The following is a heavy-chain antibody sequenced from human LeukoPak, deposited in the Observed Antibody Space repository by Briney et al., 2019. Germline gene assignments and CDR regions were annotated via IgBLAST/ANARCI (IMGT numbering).Heavy chain of an antibody. CDR3: AKLSSGYYSTPFDY. D-gene: IGHD3-22*01. J-gene: IGHJ4*02. CDR1: GYSFTNYW. V-gene: IGHV5-51*01. Sequence: GESLKISCKGSGYSFTNYWIGWVRQMPGKGLEWMGIIYPGDSDTKYSLSFQGQVTISADKSISTAYLQWTSLKASDTAMFYCAKLSSGYYSTPFDYWGQGTLVTVSS. CDR2: IYPGDSDT.